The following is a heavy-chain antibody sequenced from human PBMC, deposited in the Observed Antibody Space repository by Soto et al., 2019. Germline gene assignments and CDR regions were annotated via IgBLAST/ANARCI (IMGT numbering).Heavy chain of an antibody. CDR3: AKCGTVPIHWFGP. J-gene: IGHJ5*02. V-gene: IGHV1-3*01. Sequence: SLNGACKTAVYTISSYPISCLRQTPGQRLEWMGRIIAIHGIAKYSQKFQGRVTITRDTSASTAYMELSSLRSEDTAVYYCAKCGTVPIHWFGPWGQGTLVTVSS. CDR2: IIAIHGIA. D-gene: IGHD2-15*01. CDR1: VYTISSYP.